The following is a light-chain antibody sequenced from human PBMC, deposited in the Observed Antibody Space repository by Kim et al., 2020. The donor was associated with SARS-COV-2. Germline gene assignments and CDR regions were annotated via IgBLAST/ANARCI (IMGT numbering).Light chain of an antibody. CDR2: DAS. CDR1: QMISCF. CDR3: QHYNSYPRT. Sequence: APVVSVVSLTSRARQMISCFVAWAQQKPGQAPTLLIYDASTLESVVPSRFSGSGSGTEFTLTISILQPDDFASYYCQHYNSYPRTFGQGTQVYIK. J-gene: IGKJ1*01. V-gene: IGKV1-5*01.